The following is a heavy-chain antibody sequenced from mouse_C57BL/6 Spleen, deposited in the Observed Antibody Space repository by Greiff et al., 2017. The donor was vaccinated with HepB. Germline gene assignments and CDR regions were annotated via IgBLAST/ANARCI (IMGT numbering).Heavy chain of an antibody. CDR2: INPYNGGT. CDR1: GYTFTDYY. Sequence: EVQLQQSGPVLVKPGASVKMSCKASGYTFTDYYMNWVKQSHGKSLEWIGVINPYNGGTSYNQKFKGKATLTVDKSSSTAYMELNSLTSEDSAVYYCAREEGLYYKDAMDYWGQGTSVTVSS. V-gene: IGHV1-19*01. CDR3: AREEGLYYKDAMDY. D-gene: IGHD2-1*01. J-gene: IGHJ4*01.